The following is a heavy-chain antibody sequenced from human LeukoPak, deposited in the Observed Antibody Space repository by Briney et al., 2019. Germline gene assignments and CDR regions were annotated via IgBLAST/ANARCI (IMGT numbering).Heavy chain of an antibody. CDR1: GGSIRSYY. D-gene: IGHD4-17*01. Sequence: SETLSLTCTVSGGSIRSYYWSWIRQPPGKGLEWIGYIYYSGSTNYNPSLKSRVSISVDTSKNQFSLKLSSVTAADTAVYYCARTGSTVTMLYPFDHWGQGTLVTASS. V-gene: IGHV4-59*01. CDR3: ARTGSTVTMLYPFDH. J-gene: IGHJ4*02. CDR2: IYYSGST.